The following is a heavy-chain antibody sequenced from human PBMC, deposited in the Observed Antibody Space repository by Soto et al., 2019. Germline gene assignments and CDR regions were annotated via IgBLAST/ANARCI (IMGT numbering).Heavy chain of an antibody. J-gene: IGHJ3*02. V-gene: IGHV4-30-2*01. CDR3: ARTLDI. CDR2: IYHSGST. CDR1: GGSISSGGYS. Sequence: PSETLSLTCAVSGGSISSGGYSWSWIRQPPGKGLEWIGYIYHSGSTYYNPSLKSRTTISVDRSKNQFSLMLCSVTAADTPVYYCARTLDIWGQGKMVTVSS.